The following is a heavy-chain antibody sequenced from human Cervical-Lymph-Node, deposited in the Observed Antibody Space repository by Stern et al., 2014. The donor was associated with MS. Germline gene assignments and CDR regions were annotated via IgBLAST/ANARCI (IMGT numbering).Heavy chain of an antibody. CDR3: ARGGIFDP. CDR2: INHSGSS. J-gene: IGHJ5*02. V-gene: IGHV4-34*01. Sequence: QVQLQQWGTGLLRPSETLSLTCVVSGGSFSGYYWTWIRQPPGKGLEWIGEINHSGSSSYNPSLKSRITISVDMSKRQFSLKLSTVTAADTAVYYCARGGIFDPWGQGTLVTVSS. CDR1: GGSFSGYY. D-gene: IGHD2-15*01.